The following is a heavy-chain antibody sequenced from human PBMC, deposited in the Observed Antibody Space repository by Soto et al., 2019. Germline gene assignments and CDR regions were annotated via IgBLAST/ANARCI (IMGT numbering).Heavy chain of an antibody. J-gene: IGHJ5*01. CDR3: ARDILSGGAYPDS. D-gene: IGHD3-10*01. Sequence: GGALRLSCAASGFTFSTYTMNWVRQAPGKGLEWISSISSGSSYIYYAGSVKGRFTISRDNAKNSLFLQMNSLRADDTAVYYCARDILSGGAYPDSWGQGTKVTVSS. CDR2: ISSGSSYI. CDR1: GFTFSTYT. V-gene: IGHV3-21*01.